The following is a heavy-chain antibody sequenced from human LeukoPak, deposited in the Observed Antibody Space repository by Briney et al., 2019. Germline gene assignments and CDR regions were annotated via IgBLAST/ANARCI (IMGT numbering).Heavy chain of an antibody. J-gene: IGHJ4*02. V-gene: IGHV5-51*01. D-gene: IGHD1-26*01. Sequence: GESLQISFKGSGYSFSTHWVGWVRPMPGTGLEWMGIIYPGDSDTRYSPSFQGQVTISADKSISTTYLQWSSLEASDTAMYYCARQVGVGNFDSWGQGTLVTVSS. CDR1: GYSFSTHW. CDR2: IYPGDSDT. CDR3: ARQVGVGNFDS.